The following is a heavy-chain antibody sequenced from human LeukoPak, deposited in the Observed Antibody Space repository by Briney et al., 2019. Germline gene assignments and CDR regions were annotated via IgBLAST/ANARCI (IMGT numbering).Heavy chain of an antibody. CDR1: GYTFTDYY. V-gene: IGHV1-2*02. Sequence: ASVKVSCKASGYTFTDYYMHWVRQAPGQGLEWMGWINPNSGDTNYAQKFQGRVTMTRDTSISTAYMELSRLISDDTAVYYCASPRIRNVFDIWAKGQWSPSLQ. CDR2: INPNSGDT. CDR3: ASPRIRNVFDI. D-gene: IGHD1-1*01. J-gene: IGHJ3*02.